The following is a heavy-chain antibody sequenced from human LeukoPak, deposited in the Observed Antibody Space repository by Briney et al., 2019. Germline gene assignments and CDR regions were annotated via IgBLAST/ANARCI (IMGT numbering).Heavy chain of an antibody. CDR3: ARHEHSSSWSPPEYFDV. CDR2: IYTSGST. J-gene: IGHJ2*01. V-gene: IGHV4-61*02. Sequence: SETLSLTCTVSGGYISSGSYYWSWIRQPAGKGLEWIGRIYTSGSTNYNPSLKSRVTISVDTSKNQFSLKLRSLTAADTAVYYCARHEHSSSWSPPEYFDVWGRGALVTVSS. CDR1: GGYISSGSYY. D-gene: IGHD6-13*01.